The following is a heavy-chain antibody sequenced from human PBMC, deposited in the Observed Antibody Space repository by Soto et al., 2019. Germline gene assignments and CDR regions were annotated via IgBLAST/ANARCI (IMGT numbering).Heavy chain of an antibody. V-gene: IGHV3-21*01. J-gene: IGHJ6*02. CDR2: ISSSSSYI. CDR1: GFTFSSYS. CDR3: ARAPWGGDSYGMDV. Sequence: EVQLVESGGGLVKPGGSLRLSCAASGFTFSSYSMNWVRQAPGKGLEWVSSISSSSSYIYYADSVKVRFTISRDNAKNSLYLQMNSLRAEDTAVYYCARAPWGGDSYGMDVWGQGTTVTVSS. D-gene: IGHD2-21*02.